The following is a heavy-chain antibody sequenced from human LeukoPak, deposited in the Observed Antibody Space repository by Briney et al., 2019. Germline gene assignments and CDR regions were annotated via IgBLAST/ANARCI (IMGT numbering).Heavy chain of an antibody. CDR1: GGTFSSYT. Sequence: SVRVSCKASGGTFSSYTISWVRQAPGQGLEWMGRIIPILGIANYAQKFQGRVTITADKSTSTAYMELSSLRSEDTAVYYCARAGLYSGSYFDYWGQGTLVTVSS. CDR3: ARAGLYSGSYFDY. CDR2: IIPILGIA. J-gene: IGHJ4*02. D-gene: IGHD1-26*01. V-gene: IGHV1-69*02.